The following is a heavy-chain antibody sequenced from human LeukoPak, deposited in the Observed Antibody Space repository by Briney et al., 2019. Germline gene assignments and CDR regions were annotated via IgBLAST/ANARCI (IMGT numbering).Heavy chain of an antibody. Sequence: QPGGSLRLSCAASGFTFTDFGMHWVRQAPGKGLDWVSHIRRDGRSKFYAESVKGRFTISRDNSKNTLYLQMSSLRAEDTAVYYCAKDRDDYGDDCWGQGILVTVST. V-gene: IGHV3-30*02. CDR3: AKDRDDYGDDC. J-gene: IGHJ4*02. D-gene: IGHD4-17*01. CDR2: IRRDGRSK. CDR1: GFTFTDFG.